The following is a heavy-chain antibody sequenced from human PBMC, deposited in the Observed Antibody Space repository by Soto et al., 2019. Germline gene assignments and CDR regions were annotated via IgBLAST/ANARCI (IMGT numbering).Heavy chain of an antibody. Sequence: QVQLVQSGAEVKKPGASVKVSCKASGYTFTNYYMHWVRQAPGQGLEWMGIINPSGGSTTYAQKFQGRVTMTRDTSTSTVSMEMSSLRSEDTAVYYCARLSYDNSGYHIDDDYWGQGTLVTVSS. CDR2: INPSGGST. CDR1: GYTFTNYY. J-gene: IGHJ4*02. V-gene: IGHV1-46*01. CDR3: ARLSYDNSGYHIDDDY. D-gene: IGHD3-22*01.